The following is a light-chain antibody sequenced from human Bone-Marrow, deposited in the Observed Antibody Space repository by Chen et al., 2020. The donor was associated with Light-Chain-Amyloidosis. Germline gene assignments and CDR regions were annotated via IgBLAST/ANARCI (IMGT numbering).Light chain of an antibody. V-gene: IGLV1-40*01. J-gene: IGLJ2*01. Sequence: QSVLTQPPSVSGDPGQRVTISCTWSSSNIGAGFDVHWYQRLPGTAPKLLIYANNNRPSAVPDLFSGSKSGTSASLAITGLQAEDEADYYCQSYDNSLSGSRVFGGGTKLTVL. CDR1: SSNIGAGFD. CDR2: ANN. CDR3: QSYDNSLSGSRV.